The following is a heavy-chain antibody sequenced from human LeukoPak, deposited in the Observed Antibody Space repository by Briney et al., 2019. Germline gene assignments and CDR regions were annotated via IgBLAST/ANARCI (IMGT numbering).Heavy chain of an antibody. CDR1: GFTVSSNY. CDR3: ARDPGTITPYYYFDY. J-gene: IGHJ4*02. Sequence: GGSLRLSCAASGFTVSSNYMSWVRQAPGKGLEWVSVIYSGGSTYYADSVKGRFTIFRHNSKNTLYLQMNSLRAEDTAVYYCARDPGTITPYYYFDYWGQGTLVTVSS. D-gene: IGHD1-7*01. V-gene: IGHV3-53*04. CDR2: IYSGGST.